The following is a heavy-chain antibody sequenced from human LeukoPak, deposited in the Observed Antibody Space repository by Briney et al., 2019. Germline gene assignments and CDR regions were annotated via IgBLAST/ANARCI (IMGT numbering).Heavy chain of an antibody. V-gene: IGHV4-61*02. D-gene: IGHD1-1*01. Sequence: SQTLSLTCTVSGDSISSNNYYWSWIRRPAGKGLEWIGRIYTSGSTNYNPSLKSRVTISVDTSKNQFSLKLSSVTAADTAVYYCARPTHNDGRAFDIWGQGTMVTVSS. CDR3: ARPTHNDGRAFDI. J-gene: IGHJ3*02. CDR2: IYTSGST. CDR1: GDSISSNNYY.